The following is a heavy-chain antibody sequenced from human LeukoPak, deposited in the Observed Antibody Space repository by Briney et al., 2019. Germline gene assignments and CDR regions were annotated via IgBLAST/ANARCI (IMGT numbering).Heavy chain of an antibody. J-gene: IGHJ4*02. Sequence: GRSLRLSCAASGFTFSSYGMHWVRQAPGKGLEWVAVMWYDGSNKYYADSVKGRFTISRDNSKNTLYLQMNSLRAEDTAVYYCARARPGIAVADYYFDYWGQGTLVTVSS. V-gene: IGHV3-33*01. CDR2: MWYDGSNK. CDR3: ARARPGIAVADYYFDY. CDR1: GFTFSSYG. D-gene: IGHD6-19*01.